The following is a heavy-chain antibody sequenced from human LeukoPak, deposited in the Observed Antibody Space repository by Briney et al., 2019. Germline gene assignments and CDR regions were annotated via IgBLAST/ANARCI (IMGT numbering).Heavy chain of an antibody. CDR3: ARDEAIVVVVPFDI. J-gene: IGHJ3*02. CDR1: GFTFSSYS. V-gene: IGHV3-21*01. CDR2: ISSSSSYI. D-gene: IGHD3-22*01. Sequence: GGSLRLSCAASGFTFSSYSMNWVRQAPGKGLEWVSSISSSSSYIYYADSVKGRFTIFRDNAKNSLYLQMNSLRAEDTAVYYCARDEAIVVVVPFDIWGQGTMVTVSS.